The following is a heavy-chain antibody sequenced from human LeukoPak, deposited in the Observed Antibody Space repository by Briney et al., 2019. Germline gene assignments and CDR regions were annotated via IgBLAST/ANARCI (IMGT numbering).Heavy chain of an antibody. CDR3: ARVIGGSGWYYFDC. J-gene: IGHJ4*02. CDR2: IYYSGST. D-gene: IGHD6-19*01. CDR1: GGSIGTYN. V-gene: IGHV4-59*01. Sequence: SETLSLTCSVSGGSIGTYNWSWIRQPPGKGLEWIGYIYYSGSTNYNPSLKSRVTISVDTSKNQFSLKLSSLTAADTAVYYCARVIGGSGWYYFDCWGQGTLVTVSS.